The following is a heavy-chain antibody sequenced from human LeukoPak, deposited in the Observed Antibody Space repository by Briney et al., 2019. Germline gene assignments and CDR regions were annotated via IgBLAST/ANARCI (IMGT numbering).Heavy chain of an antibody. CDR2: IYHSGST. CDR3: ARDSGHRGYCSGNDCYSGWSDH. J-gene: IGHJ5*02. CDR1: GGSISSSNW. V-gene: IGHV4-4*02. D-gene: IGHD2-15*01. Sequence: SETLSLTCAVSGGSISSSNWWSWVRQPPGKGLEWIGEIYHSGSTNYNPSLKSRVTISVDKSKNPFSLKLSSVTAADTAVYYCARDSGHRGYCSGNDCYSGWSDHWGQGTPVTVSS.